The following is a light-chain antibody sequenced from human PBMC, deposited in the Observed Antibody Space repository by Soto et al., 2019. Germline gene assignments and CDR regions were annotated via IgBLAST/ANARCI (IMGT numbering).Light chain of an antibody. J-gene: IGLJ2*01. CDR2: DVS. V-gene: IGLV2-14*01. CDR1: SSDVGGYNY. Sequence: QSALTQPDSVSGSPGQSITISCTGTSSDVGGYNYVSWYQQHPGKAPKLMIYDVSHRPSGVSNRFSGSKSGNTASLTISGLQAEDEADYYCSSYTSSSTVVFGGGTQLTVL. CDR3: SSYTSSSTVV.